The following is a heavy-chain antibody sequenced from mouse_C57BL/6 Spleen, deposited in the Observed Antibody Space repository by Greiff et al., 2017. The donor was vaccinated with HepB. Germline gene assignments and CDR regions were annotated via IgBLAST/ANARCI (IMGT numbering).Heavy chain of an antibody. J-gene: IGHJ2*01. CDR2: IDPSDSYT. D-gene: IGHD3-3*01. Sequence: QVQLQQPGAELVMPGASVKLSCKASGYTFTSYWMHWVKQRPGQGLEWIGEIDPSDSYTNYNQKFKGKSTLTVDKSSSTAYMQLSSLTSEDSAVYYCARGLGQRGHYWGQGTTLTVSS. CDR1: GYTFTSYW. V-gene: IGHV1-69*01. CDR3: ARGLGQRGHY.